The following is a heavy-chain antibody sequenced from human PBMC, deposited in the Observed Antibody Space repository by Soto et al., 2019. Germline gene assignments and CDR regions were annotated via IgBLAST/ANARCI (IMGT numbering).Heavy chain of an antibody. CDR1: GFTFSSYA. V-gene: IGHV3-23*01. CDR2: ISGSGGST. CDR3: AKDRGGCRAGACSGDFQH. Sequence: GGSLRLSCAASGFTFSSYAMSWVRQAPGKGLEWVSAISGSGGSTYYADSVKGRFTISRDNSKNTLYLQMNSLRAEDTAVYYCAKDRGGCRAGACSGDFQHWGQGTLVTVSS. D-gene: IGHD3-10*01. J-gene: IGHJ1*01.